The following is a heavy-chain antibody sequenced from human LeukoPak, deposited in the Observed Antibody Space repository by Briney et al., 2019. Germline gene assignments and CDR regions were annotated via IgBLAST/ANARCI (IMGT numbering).Heavy chain of an antibody. CDR1: GVSFSGYY. V-gene: IGHV4-34*01. Sequence: PSETLSLTCAVYGVSFSGYYWSWIRQPPGKGLEWIGEINHSGSTNYNPSLKSRVTISVDTSKNRFSLKLSSVTAADTAVYYCARVFAARTYNWFDPWGQGTLVTVSS. D-gene: IGHD6-6*01. J-gene: IGHJ5*02. CDR3: ARVFAARTYNWFDP. CDR2: INHSGST.